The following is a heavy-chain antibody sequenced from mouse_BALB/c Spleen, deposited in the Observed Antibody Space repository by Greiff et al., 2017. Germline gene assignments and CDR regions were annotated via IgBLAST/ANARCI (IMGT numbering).Heavy chain of an antibody. CDR1: GYSITSDYA. J-gene: IGHJ4*01. CDR2: ISYSGST. V-gene: IGHV3-2*02. Sequence: DVHLVESGPGLVKPSQSLSLTCTVTGYSITSDYAWNWIRQFPGNKLEWMGYISYSGSTSYNPSLKSRISINRDTSKNQFFLQLNSVTTEDTATYYCARYFCAMDYWGQGTSVTVSS. CDR3: ARYFCAMDY.